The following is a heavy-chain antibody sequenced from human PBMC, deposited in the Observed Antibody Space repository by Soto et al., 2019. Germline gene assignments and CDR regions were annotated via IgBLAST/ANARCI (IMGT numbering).Heavy chain of an antibody. CDR2: ISGSGGST. CDR3: AARGGWIAAAGTDY. CDR1: GFTFSSYA. J-gene: IGHJ4*02. D-gene: IGHD6-13*01. Sequence: EVQLLESGGGLVQPGGSLRLSCAASGFTFSSYAMSWVRQAPGKGLEWVSAISGSGGSTYYADSVKGRFTITRDNSKNTLYLQMNSLRAEDTAVYYCAARGGWIAAAGTDYWGQGTLVTVSS. V-gene: IGHV3-23*01.